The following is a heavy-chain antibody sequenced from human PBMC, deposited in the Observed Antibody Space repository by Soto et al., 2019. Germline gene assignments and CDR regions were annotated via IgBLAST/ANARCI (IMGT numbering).Heavy chain of an antibody. CDR1: GGSIGSYY. J-gene: IGHJ4*02. V-gene: IGHV4-59*01. Sequence: SETHSLTCTVSGGSIGSYYWSWIRQPPGKGLEWIGYIYYSGSTNYNPSLKSRVTISVDTSKDQFSLKLSSVTAADTAVYYCAIGDCSGGSCYLFYWGQGTLVTVSS. CDR3: AIGDCSGGSCYLFY. D-gene: IGHD2-15*01. CDR2: IYYSGST.